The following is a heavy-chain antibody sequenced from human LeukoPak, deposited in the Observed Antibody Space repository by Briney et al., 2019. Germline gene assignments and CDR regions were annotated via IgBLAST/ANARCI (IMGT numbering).Heavy chain of an antibody. J-gene: IGHJ6*03. CDR1: GGSISSYY. CDR3: AREGYGGKGNSRSKLDPYYYYMDV. Sequence: PSETLSLTCTVSGGSISSYYWSWIRQPPGKGLEWIGYIYYSGSTNYNPSLKSRVTISVDTSKNQFSLKLSSVTAADTAVYYCAREGYGGKGNSRSKLDPYYYYMDVWGKGTTVTVSS. D-gene: IGHD4-23*01. CDR2: IYYSGST. V-gene: IGHV4-59*01.